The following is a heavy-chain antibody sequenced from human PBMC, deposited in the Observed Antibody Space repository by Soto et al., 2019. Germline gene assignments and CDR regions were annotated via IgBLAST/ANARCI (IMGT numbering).Heavy chain of an antibody. CDR2: ISAYNGNT. J-gene: IGHJ4*02. D-gene: IGHD2-15*01. V-gene: IGHV1-18*01. Sequence: QVQLVQSGAEVKKPGASVKVSCKASGYTFTSYGISWVRQAPGQGLEWMGWISAYNGNTNYAQKLQGRGTLTTDTSTSTAYMELRSLRSDDTAVYYCARDPPGYCSGGSCYLYYWGQGTLVTVSS. CDR1: GYTFTSYG. CDR3: ARDPPGYCSGGSCYLYY.